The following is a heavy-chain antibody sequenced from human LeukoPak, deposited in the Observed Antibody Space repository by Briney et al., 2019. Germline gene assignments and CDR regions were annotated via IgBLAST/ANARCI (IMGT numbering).Heavy chain of an antibody. CDR2: ISSSSSYI. CDR3: AREAGGSGYGPDAFDI. Sequence: GGSLRLSCAASGFTFSSYSMNWVRQAPGKGLEWVSSISSSSSYIYYADSVKGRFTISRDNAKNSLYLQMNSLRAEDTAVYYCAREAGGSGYGPDAFDIWGQGTMVTVSS. D-gene: IGHD5-12*01. CDR1: GFTFSSYS. V-gene: IGHV3-21*01. J-gene: IGHJ3*02.